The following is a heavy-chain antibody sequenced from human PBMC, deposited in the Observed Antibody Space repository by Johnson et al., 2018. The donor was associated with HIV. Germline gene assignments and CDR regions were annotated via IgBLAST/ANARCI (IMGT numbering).Heavy chain of an antibody. CDR3: AKDQWSSSWTNDAFAM. CDR1: GFTFSSFG. CDR2: IWYDGSNR. D-gene: IGHD6-13*01. Sequence: QLVESGGGVVQPGRSLRLSCAASGFTFSSFGMHWVRQAPGKGLEWVAVIWYDGSNRYYVDSVKGRFTISIDNSRNTLYLQMNSLRVEDTAVYYCAKDQWSSSWTNDAFAMWGQGTMVTVSS. J-gene: IGHJ3*02. V-gene: IGHV3-33*06.